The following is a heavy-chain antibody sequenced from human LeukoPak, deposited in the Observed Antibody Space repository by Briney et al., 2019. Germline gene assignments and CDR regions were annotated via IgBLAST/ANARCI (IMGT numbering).Heavy chain of an antibody. CDR3: AAGNSYCSGGSCYS. V-gene: IGHV3-9*01. J-gene: IGHJ4*02. D-gene: IGHD2-15*01. CDR2: ISWNSGSI. Sequence: GRSLRLSCAASGFTFDDYAMHWVRQAPGKGLEWVSGISWNSGSIGYADSMKGRFTISRDNAKNSLYLQMNSLRAEDTALYYCAAGNSYCSGGSCYSWGQGTLVAVSS. CDR1: GFTFDDYA.